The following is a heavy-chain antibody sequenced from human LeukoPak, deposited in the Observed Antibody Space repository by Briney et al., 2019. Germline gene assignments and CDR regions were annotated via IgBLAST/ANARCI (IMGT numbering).Heavy chain of an antibody. J-gene: IGHJ6*03. CDR2: IYYSGIT. D-gene: IGHD6-19*01. CDR1: GGSISSSSYY. Sequence: PSETLSLXCTVSGGSISSSSYYWGWIRQPPGKGLEWIGSIYYSGITYYNPSLKSRVTISVDTSKNQFSLKLSSVTAADTAVYYCARNPGSGWYYYYYYMDVWGKGTTVTVSS. V-gene: IGHV4-39*01. CDR3: ARNPGSGWYYYYYYMDV.